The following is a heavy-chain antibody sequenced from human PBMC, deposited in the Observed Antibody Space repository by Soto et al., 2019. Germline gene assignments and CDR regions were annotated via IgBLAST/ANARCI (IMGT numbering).Heavy chain of an antibody. CDR3: ARDGSIAAAGYNWFDP. CDR2: IWYDGSNK. V-gene: IGHV3-33*01. CDR1: GFTFSSYG. D-gene: IGHD6-13*01. Sequence: GGSLRLSCAASGFTFSSYGMHWVRQAPGKGLEWVAVIWYDGSNKYYADSVKGRFTISRDNSKNTLYLQMNSLRAEDTAVYYCARDGSIAAAGYNWFDPWGQGTLVTVSS. J-gene: IGHJ5*02.